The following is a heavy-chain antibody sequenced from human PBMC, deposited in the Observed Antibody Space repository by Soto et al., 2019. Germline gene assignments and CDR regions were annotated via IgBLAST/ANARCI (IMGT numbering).Heavy chain of an antibody. CDR3: AQILFGRSVAGGYFYMDV. CDR2: IFSNVEK. Sequence: HVTLKESGPVLVNPTETLTLTCTVSGFSLASGKVGVSWIRQPPGKALEWLAHIFSNVEKSYRTSLKDRLTISEDTAKRQVVLTMTNVDPVDTATYYCAQILFGRSVAGGYFYMDVWGKGTTVTASS. J-gene: IGHJ6*03. CDR1: GFSLASGKVG. D-gene: IGHD6-19*01. V-gene: IGHV2-26*01.